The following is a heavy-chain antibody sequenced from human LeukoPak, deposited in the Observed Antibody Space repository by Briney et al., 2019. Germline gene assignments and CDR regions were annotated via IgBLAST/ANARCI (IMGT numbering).Heavy chain of an antibody. CDR1: GGSISSYY. Sequence: SETLSLTCTVSGGSISSYYWNWIRQPAGKGLEWIGRIYTNGGASYNPFLKSRVTISIDASKNQFSLKLSSVTAADTAVYYCAREPPGYWGQGILVTVSS. CDR3: AREPPGY. J-gene: IGHJ4*02. V-gene: IGHV4-4*07. CDR2: IYTNGGA.